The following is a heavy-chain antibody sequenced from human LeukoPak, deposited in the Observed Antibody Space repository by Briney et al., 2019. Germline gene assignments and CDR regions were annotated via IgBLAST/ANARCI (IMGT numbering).Heavy chain of an antibody. CDR3: ARVGYSYSITDWSRTGLGAYQTKYYYYMDG. Sequence: SETLSLTCAVYGGSFSDYSWTWIRQPPGKGLEWIGEINQSGGTNHNPSLMSRVIMSVDTSKNQISLKMNSVTAADTAVYYCARVGYSYSITDWSRTGLGAYQTKYYYYMDGGGKGTTVTVS. V-gene: IGHV4-34*01. CDR1: GGSFSDYS. D-gene: IGHD5-18*01. J-gene: IGHJ6*03. CDR2: INQSGGT.